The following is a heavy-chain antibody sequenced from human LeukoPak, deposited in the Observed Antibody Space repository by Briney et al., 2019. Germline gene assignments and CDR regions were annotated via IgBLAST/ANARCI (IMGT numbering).Heavy chain of an antibody. Sequence: SETLSLTCAVSGGSISSYYWSWIRQPPGKGLEWIGYIYHSGSTYYNPPLKSRVTISVDRSKNQFSLKLSSVTAADTAVYYCARLEIVVVPAAIDYWGQGTLVTVSS. D-gene: IGHD2-2*03. CDR2: IYHSGST. CDR3: ARLEIVVVPAAIDY. CDR1: GGSISSYY. V-gene: IGHV4-59*04. J-gene: IGHJ4*02.